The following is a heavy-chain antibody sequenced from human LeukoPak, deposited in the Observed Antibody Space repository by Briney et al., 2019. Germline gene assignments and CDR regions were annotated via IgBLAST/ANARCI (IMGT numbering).Heavy chain of an antibody. Sequence: SETLSLTCAVSRGSISSNNWWSWVRQPPGKRLEWIAEIYHSGSTNYNPSLKSRVTISVDKSKNQFSLKLSSVTAADTAVYYCARDREFWYFDLWGRGTLVTVSS. D-gene: IGHD3-10*01. CDR1: RGSISSNNW. J-gene: IGHJ2*01. CDR3: ARDREFWYFDL. V-gene: IGHV4-4*02. CDR2: IYHSGST.